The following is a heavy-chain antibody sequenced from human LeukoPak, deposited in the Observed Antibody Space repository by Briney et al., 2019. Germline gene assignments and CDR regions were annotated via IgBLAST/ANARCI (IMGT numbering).Heavy chain of an antibody. V-gene: IGHV3-64D*09. CDR3: ARGDSGYDFAPFDY. J-gene: IGHJ4*02. CDR2: ISSNGGST. CDR1: GFTFSSYA. Sequence: GGSLRLSCSVSGFTFSSYAMHWVRQAPGKGLEYVSAISSNGGSTYYADSVKGRFTISRDNSKNTLYLQMSSLRAEDTAVYYCARGDSGYDFAPFDYWGQGTLVTVSS. D-gene: IGHD5-12*01.